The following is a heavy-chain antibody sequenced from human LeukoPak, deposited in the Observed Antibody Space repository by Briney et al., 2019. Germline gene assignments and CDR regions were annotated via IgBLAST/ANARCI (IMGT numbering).Heavy chain of an antibody. V-gene: IGHV3-48*01. CDR1: GFTFSSYS. D-gene: IGHD5-18*01. CDR2: ISSSSSTI. J-gene: IGHJ4*02. CDR3: ARGGGYSYGYGDYFDY. Sequence: PGGSLRLSCAASGFTFSSYSMNWVRQAPGKGLEWVSYISSSSSTIYYADSVKGRFTISRDNSKNTLYLQMNSLRAEDTAVYYCARGGGYSYGYGDYFDYWGQGTLVTVSS.